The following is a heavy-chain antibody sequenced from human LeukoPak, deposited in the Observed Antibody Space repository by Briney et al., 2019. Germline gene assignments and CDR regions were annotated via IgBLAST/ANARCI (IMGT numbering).Heavy chain of an antibody. CDR1: GGSISSYY. CDR3: ARTSSGWFLFDY. Sequence: SETLSLTCTVSGGSISSYYWSWIRQPPGKGLEWIGYIYYSGSTNYNPSLKSRVTISVDTSKNQFSLKLSSVTAADTAVYYCARTSSGWFLFDYWGQGTLVTVSS. J-gene: IGHJ4*02. D-gene: IGHD6-19*01. V-gene: IGHV4-59*01. CDR2: IYYSGST.